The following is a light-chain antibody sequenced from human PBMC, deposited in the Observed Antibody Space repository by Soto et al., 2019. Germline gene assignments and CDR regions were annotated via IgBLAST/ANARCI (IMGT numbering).Light chain of an antibody. Sequence: DIQMTQSPSSLSSSVGDIVTFTCRASQDIGHSLAWYQQKPGKPIQLLIYGASTLHSGVPSRFSGSGSGTDFTLTISSLQPEDVATYYCQKYDSAPLTFGGGTKVDIK. V-gene: IGKV1-27*01. CDR3: QKYDSAPLT. CDR1: QDIGHS. J-gene: IGKJ4*01. CDR2: GAS.